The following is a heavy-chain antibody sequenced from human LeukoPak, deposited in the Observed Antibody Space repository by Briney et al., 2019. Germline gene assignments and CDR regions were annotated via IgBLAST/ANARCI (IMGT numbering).Heavy chain of an antibody. CDR2: MNPNSGNT. J-gene: IGHJ6*03. V-gene: IGHV1-8*01. D-gene: IGHD3-22*01. CDR3: ARGIGSGYYSYYYYMDV. Sequence: ASVKVSCKASGYTFTSYDINWVRQATGQGLEWMGWMNPNSGNTGYAQKFQGRVTMTRNTSISTAYMELSSLRSEDTAVYYCARGIGSGYYSYYYYMDVWGKGTTVTISS. CDR1: GYTFTSYD.